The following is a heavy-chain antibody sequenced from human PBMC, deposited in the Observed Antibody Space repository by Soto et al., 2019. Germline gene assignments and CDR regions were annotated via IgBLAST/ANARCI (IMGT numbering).Heavy chain of an antibody. J-gene: IGHJ4*02. V-gene: IGHV3-21*01. Sequence: EVQLVESGGGLVKPGGSLRLSCAASGFTFSSYSMNWVRQAPGKGLEWVSSISSSSSYIYYADSVKGRFTISRDNAKNSLYLQMNSLGAEDTAVYYCARARGSSGYGFDNWGQGTLVTVSS. D-gene: IGHD5-12*01. CDR2: ISSSSSYI. CDR3: ARARGSSGYGFDN. CDR1: GFTFSSYS.